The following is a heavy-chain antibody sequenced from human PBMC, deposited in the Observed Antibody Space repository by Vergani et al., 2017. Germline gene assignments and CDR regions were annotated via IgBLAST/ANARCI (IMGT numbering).Heavy chain of an antibody. D-gene: IGHD3-3*01. CDR1: GYSFTSYW. CDR3: ARHRSYYDFWSGPKSYYYYMDV. V-gene: IGHV5-51*01. Sequence: EVQLVQSGAEVKKPGESLKISCKGSGYSFTSYWIGWVRQMPGKGLEWMGIIYPGDSDTRYSPSFQGQVTISADKSISTAYLQWSSLKASDTAMYYCARHRSYYDFWSGPKSYYYYMDVWGKGP. J-gene: IGHJ6*03. CDR2: IYPGDSDT.